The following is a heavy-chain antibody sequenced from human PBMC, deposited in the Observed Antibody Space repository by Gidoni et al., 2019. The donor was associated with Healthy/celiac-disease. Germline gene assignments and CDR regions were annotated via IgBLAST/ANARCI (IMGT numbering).Heavy chain of an antibody. V-gene: IGHV3-23*01. CDR1: GFTFSSYA. Sequence: EVQLLESGGGLVQPGGSLRLSCAASGFTFSSYAMSWVRQAQGKGLEWVSAISGSGGSTYYADSVKGRFTISRDNSKNTLYLQMNSLRAEDTAVYYCAKRRSPGPILDYWGQGTLVTVSS. D-gene: IGHD3-3*02. CDR2: ISGSGGST. J-gene: IGHJ4*02. CDR3: AKRRSPGPILDY.